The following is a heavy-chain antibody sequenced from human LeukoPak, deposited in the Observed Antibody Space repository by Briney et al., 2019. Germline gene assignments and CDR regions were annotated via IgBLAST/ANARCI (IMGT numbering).Heavy chain of an antibody. V-gene: IGHV4-4*07. D-gene: IGHD5-24*01. CDR1: GGSISSYY. CDR3: ARDSSNWRQYDC. CDR2: IYTSGST. J-gene: IGHJ4*02. Sequence: SETLSLTCTVSGGSISSYYWSWIRQPAGKGLEWIGRIYTSGSTNHNPSLKSRVTMSVDTSRNQFSLNLSSVTAADTAMYYCARDSSNWRQYDCWGQGTLVTVSS.